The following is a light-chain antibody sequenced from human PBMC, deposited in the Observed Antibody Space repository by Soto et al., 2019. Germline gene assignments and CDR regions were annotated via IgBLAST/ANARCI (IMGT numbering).Light chain of an antibody. CDR3: QQYYSTPRT. CDR2: WAS. CDR1: QSVLFTSNNKNF. Sequence: DIVITQSPVSLSVSPGDMAVITCKSTQSVLFTSNNKNFLAWYQQKPGQPPKLLIYWASTQESGVPDRFSGSGSGTDFTLTISSLQAGDVAVYYCQQYYSTPRTFGQGTRLEI. J-gene: IGKJ5*01. V-gene: IGKV4-1*01.